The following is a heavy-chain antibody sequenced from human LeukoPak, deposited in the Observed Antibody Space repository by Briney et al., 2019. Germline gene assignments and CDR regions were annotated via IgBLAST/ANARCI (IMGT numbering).Heavy chain of an antibody. V-gene: IGHV1-24*01. J-gene: IGHJ4*02. D-gene: IGHD3-3*01. CDR3: ATSSSGPDYDFWSGYFN. CDR1: GYTLTELS. Sequence: ASVKVSCKVSGYTLTELSMHWVRQAPGKGLEWMGGFDPEDGETIYAQKFQGRVTMTEDTSTDTAYMELSSLRSEDTAVYYCATSSSGPDYDFWSGYFNWGQGTLVTVSS. CDR2: FDPEDGET.